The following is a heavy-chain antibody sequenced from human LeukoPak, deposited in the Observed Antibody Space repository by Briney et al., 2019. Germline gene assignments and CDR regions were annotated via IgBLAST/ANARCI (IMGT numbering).Heavy chain of an antibody. CDR2: IRYDGSNK. J-gene: IGHJ4*02. Sequence: GGSLRVSCAASGFTFSTYGIHWVRQAPGKGLEWVAFIRYDGSNKYYADSVKGRLTISRDNSKNTLYLQMNSLRAEDTAVYYCAKDNYDYGDYDGGDYWGQGTLVTVSS. CDR3: AKDNYDYGDYDGGDY. D-gene: IGHD4-17*01. CDR1: GFTFSTYG. V-gene: IGHV3-30*02.